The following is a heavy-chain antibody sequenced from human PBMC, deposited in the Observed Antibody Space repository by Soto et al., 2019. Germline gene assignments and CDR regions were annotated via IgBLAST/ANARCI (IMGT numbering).Heavy chain of an antibody. J-gene: IGHJ4*02. Sequence: GSLRLSCAASGXTFSSYGMHWVRQAPGKGLEWVAVISYDGSNKYYADSVKGRFTISRDNSKNTLYLQMNSLRAEDTAVYYCAKTGRGSYYGNFDYWGQGTLVTVSS. CDR1: GXTFSSYG. CDR2: ISYDGSNK. V-gene: IGHV3-30*18. CDR3: AKTGRGSYYGNFDY. D-gene: IGHD1-26*01.